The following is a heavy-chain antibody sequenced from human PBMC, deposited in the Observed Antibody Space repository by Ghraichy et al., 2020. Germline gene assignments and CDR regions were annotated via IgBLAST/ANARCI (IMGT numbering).Heavy chain of an antibody. Sequence: GGSLRLSCAASGFTFSSYWMLWVRQAPGKGLVWVSRIKTDGSSADYADSVKGRFTISRDNAKNTLYLQMNRLRAGDTAVYYCITTSDSWDLDYWGQGTLVTFST. V-gene: IGHV3-74*01. D-gene: IGHD6-13*01. CDR2: IKTDGSSA. J-gene: IGHJ4*02. CDR1: GFTFSSYW. CDR3: ITTSDSWDLDY.